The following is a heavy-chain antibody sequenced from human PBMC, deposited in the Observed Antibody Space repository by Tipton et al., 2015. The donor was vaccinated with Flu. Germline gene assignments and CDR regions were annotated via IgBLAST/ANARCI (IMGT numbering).Heavy chain of an antibody. V-gene: IGHV3-7*01. D-gene: IGHD1-7*01. CDR3: ARDWNYRLDY. J-gene: IGHJ4*02. CDR1: GFTFSSNW. CDR2: IKADGSEK. Sequence: SLRLSCAASGFTFSSNWMSWVRQAPGKGLEWVANIKADGSEKHYVDSVKGRFTIPRDNAKNSLFLQMNSLRPDDTAVYYCARDWNYRLDYWGQGTLVTASS.